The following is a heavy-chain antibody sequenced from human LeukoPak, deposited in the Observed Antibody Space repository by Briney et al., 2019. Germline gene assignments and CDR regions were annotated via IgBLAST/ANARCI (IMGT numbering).Heavy chain of an antibody. CDR2: ISYDGSNK. CDR3: ARGAADGGLDY. J-gene: IGHJ4*02. CDR1: GFTFSSYA. V-gene: IGHV3-30-3*01. Sequence: GGSLRLSCAASGFTFSSYAMHWVRQAPGKGLEWVAVISYDGSNKYYADSVKGRFTISRDNAKNSLYLQMNSLRAEDTAVYYCARGAADGGLDYWGQGTLVTVSS. D-gene: IGHD2-15*01.